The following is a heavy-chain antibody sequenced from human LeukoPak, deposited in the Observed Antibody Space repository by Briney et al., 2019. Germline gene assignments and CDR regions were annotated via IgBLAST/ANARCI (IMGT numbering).Heavy chain of an antibody. J-gene: IGHJ4*02. V-gene: IGHV5-51*01. CDR1: GYSFTSYW. Sequence: GESLKISCKGSGYSFTSYWIGWVRQMPGKGLEWMGIIYPGDSHTRYSPSFQGQVTISVDKSINTAYLQWSSLKASDTAMYYCAIGTTVTHFDYWGQGTLVTVSS. D-gene: IGHD4-17*01. CDR2: IYPGDSHT. CDR3: AIGTTVTHFDY.